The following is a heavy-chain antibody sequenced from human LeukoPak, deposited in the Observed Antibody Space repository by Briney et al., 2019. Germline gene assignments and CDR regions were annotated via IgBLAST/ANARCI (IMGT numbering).Heavy chain of an antibody. J-gene: IGHJ4*02. CDR1: GFTFSSYA. D-gene: IGHD6-19*01. CDR3: AKDLGIAVAGVDY. CDR2: ISGSGGST. Sequence: GGSLRLSCAATGFTFSSYAMSWVRQAQGKGLEWVSAISGSGGSTYYADSVKGRFTISRDNSKNTLYLQMNSLRAEDTAVYYCAKDLGIAVAGVDYWGQGTLVTVSS. V-gene: IGHV3-23*01.